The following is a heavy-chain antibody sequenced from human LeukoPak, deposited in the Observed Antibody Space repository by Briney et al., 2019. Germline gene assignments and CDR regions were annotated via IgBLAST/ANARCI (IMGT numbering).Heavy chain of an antibody. Sequence: ASVKVSCKASGYTFTGYYMHWVRQAPGQGLEWMGWINPNSGGTNYAQKLQGRVTMTTDTSTSTAYMELRSLRSDDTAVYYCARPSTYYYDSSGLGSLDYWGQGTLVTVSS. J-gene: IGHJ4*02. CDR1: GYTFTGYY. D-gene: IGHD3-22*01. CDR2: INPNSGGT. CDR3: ARPSTYYYDSSGLGSLDY. V-gene: IGHV1-2*02.